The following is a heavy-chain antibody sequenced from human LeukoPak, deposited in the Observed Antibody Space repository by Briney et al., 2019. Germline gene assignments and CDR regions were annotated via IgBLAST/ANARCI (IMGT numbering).Heavy chain of an antibody. D-gene: IGHD4-17*01. CDR1: GYTFTSYD. Sequence: ASVTVSCKASGYTFTSYDINWVRQATGQGLEWMGWMNPNSGNTGYAQKFQGRVTMTRNTSISTAYMELSSLRSEDTAVYYCAKKMTTSRGGRYYFDYWGRGTLVTVSS. J-gene: IGHJ4*02. CDR3: AKKMTTSRGGRYYFDY. CDR2: MNPNSGNT. V-gene: IGHV1-8*01.